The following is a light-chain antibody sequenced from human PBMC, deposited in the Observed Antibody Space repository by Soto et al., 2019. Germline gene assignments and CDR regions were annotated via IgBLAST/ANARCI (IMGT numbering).Light chain of an antibody. CDR1: QTVSRN. CDR3: QQYGSSLT. CDR2: DIS. J-gene: IGKJ4*01. V-gene: IGKV3-15*01. Sequence: EVVMTQSPATLSVSPGERATLSCRASQTVSRNLAWYQQRPGQAPRLLIYDISNRATGVPARFSGSGSETEFTLTIRSLQSEDFAVYYCQQYGSSLTFGGGTKVDIK.